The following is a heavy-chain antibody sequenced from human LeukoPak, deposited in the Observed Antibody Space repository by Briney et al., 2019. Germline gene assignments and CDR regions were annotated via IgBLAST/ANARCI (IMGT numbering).Heavy chain of an antibody. D-gene: IGHD3-3*01. CDR2: IYHNGST. CDR1: GYSISSGYY. J-gene: IGHJ5*02. CDR3: ARGGVSITIFGVEWFDP. V-gene: IGHV4-38-2*02. Sequence: SETLSLTCTVSGYSISSGYYWGWIRQPPGKGLEWIGSIYHNGSTWNNPSLKSRVTISVDTSKNQFSLKLTSMTAADTAVYYCARGGVSITIFGVEWFDPWGQGTLVTVSS.